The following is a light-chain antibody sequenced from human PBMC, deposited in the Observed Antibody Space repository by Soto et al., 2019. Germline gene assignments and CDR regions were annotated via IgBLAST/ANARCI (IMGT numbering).Light chain of an antibody. Sequence: QSALTQPASVSGSPGQSITISCTGTSSDVGGYNYVSWYQQHPGKAPKLMIYEVSNRPLGFSNRFSGSKSGNTASLTISGLQAEDESDYYCSSYTISSTPHEFGGGTKLTVL. CDR3: SSYTISSTPHE. CDR2: EVS. J-gene: IGLJ3*02. V-gene: IGLV2-14*01. CDR1: SSDVGGYNY.